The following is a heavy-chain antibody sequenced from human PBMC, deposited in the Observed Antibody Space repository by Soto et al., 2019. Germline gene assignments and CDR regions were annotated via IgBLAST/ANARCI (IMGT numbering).Heavy chain of an antibody. CDR2: ISTYNGDT. CDR3: ARTETWVGVFDY. CDR1: GYSFTSYG. D-gene: IGHD2-8*01. V-gene: IGHV1-18*01. Sequence: QVQLVQSGAEVKKPGASVKVSCKASGYSFTSYGISWVRQAPGQGLEWMGWISTYNGDTKFTQKVQGRVTLTTDTSTSKAYMELRSLRSDDTAMYYCARTETWVGVFDYWGRGTLVTVSS. J-gene: IGHJ4*02.